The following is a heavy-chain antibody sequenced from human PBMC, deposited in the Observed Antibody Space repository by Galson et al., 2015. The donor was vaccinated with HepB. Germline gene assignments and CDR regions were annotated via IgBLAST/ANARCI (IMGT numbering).Heavy chain of an antibody. CDR1: GYTFTFYY. CDR3: ARGPVRGTAAAATPFEY. V-gene: IGHV1-46*01. D-gene: IGHD6-13*01. CDR2: INPSGSST. J-gene: IGHJ4*02. Sequence: SVKVSCKASGYTFTFYYMHWVRQAPGQGLEWMGIINPSGSSTNYAQKFQGRVTMTRDTSTSTVYMELSSLRSDDTAVYYCARGPVRGTAAAATPFEYWGQGTLVTVSS.